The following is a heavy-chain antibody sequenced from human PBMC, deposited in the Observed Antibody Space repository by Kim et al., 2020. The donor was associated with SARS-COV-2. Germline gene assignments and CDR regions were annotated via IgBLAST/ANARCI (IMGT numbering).Heavy chain of an antibody. D-gene: IGHD6-13*01. CDR1: GGSISSSSYY. CDR2: IYYSGST. V-gene: IGHV4-39*01. Sequence: SETLSLTCTVSGGSISSSSYYWGWIRQPPVKGLEWIGSIYYSGSTYYNPSLKSRVTISVDTSKNQFSLKLSSVTAADTAVYYCARHAKGIAAAAEGWFDPWGQGTLVTVSS. J-gene: IGHJ5*02. CDR3: ARHAKGIAAAAEGWFDP.